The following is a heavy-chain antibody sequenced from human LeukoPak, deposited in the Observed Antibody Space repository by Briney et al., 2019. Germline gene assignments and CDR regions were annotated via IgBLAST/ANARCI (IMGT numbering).Heavy chain of an antibody. J-gene: IGHJ4*02. CDR2: INPTSGAT. Sequence: ASVKVSCKPSGYTFTNYYIHWVRQAPGQGLEWMGWINPTSGATNYAQRFQGRVTMTRETSIRTAYMELSSLRSDDTAVYYCARDNLRFFDYWGQGTLVTVSS. CDR1: GYTFTNYY. CDR3: ARDNLRFFDY. V-gene: IGHV1-2*02. D-gene: IGHD1-14*01.